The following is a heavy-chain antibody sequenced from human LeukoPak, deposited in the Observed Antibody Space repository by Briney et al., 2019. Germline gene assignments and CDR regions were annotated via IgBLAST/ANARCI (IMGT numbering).Heavy chain of an antibody. CDR1: GYTFTSYD. J-gene: IGHJ6*04. CDR3: ARDPVTNGVTLPDV. D-gene: IGHD2-8*01. CDR2: MNPNSGNT. Sequence: ASVKVSCKASGYTFTSYDINWVRQATGQGLEWMGWMNPNSGNTGYAQKFQGRVTITRNTSISTAYMELSSLRSEDTAVYYCARDPVTNGVTLPDVWGKGTTVTVSS. V-gene: IGHV1-8*03.